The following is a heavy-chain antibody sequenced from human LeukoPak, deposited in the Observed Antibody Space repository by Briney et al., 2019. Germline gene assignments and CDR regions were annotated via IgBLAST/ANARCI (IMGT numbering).Heavy chain of an antibody. V-gene: IGHV4-39*01. D-gene: IGHD2-2*03. Sequence: SETLSLTCTVSGGSISSSSYYWGWIRQPPGKGLEWIGSIYYSGSTYYNPSLKSRVTISVDTSKNQFSLKLSSVTAADTAVYYCARPDGYCSSTSCYDDAFDIWGQGTMVTVSS. CDR2: IYYSGST. J-gene: IGHJ3*02. CDR3: ARPDGYCSSTSCYDDAFDI. CDR1: GGSISSSSYY.